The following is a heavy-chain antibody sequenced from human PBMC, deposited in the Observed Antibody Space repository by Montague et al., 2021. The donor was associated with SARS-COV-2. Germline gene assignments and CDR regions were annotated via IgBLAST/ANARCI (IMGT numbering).Heavy chain of an antibody. CDR1: SGPLSAYY. CDR3: ARGLDHNKGGDY. V-gene: IGHV4-34*01. J-gene: IGHJ4*02. CDR2: IHPYGHT. Sequence: SETLSLTCEVDSGPLSAYYWSWVRQPPGKGLEWIGEIHPYGHTSYNPSLMSRVTLSLGTSSNPFSLKLTSVTAADTAVYYWARGLDHNKGGDYWGQGILVIVSS. D-gene: IGHD3-16*01.